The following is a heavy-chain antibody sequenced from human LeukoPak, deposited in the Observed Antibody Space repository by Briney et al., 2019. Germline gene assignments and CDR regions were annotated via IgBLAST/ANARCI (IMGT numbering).Heavy chain of an antibody. V-gene: IGHV1-2*02. J-gene: IGHJ5*02. Sequence: ASVKVSCKASGYTFTGYYMHWVRQAPGQGLEWMGWINPNSGGTNYAQKFQGRVTMTRDTSISTAYMELSRLRSDDTAVYYCARSGLWFGESHNWFDPWGQGTLVTVSS. D-gene: IGHD3-10*01. CDR2: INPNSGGT. CDR1: GYTFTGYY. CDR3: ARSGLWFGESHNWFDP.